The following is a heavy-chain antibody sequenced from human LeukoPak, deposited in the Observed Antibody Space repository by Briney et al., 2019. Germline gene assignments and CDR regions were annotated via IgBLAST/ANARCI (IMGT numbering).Heavy chain of an antibody. CDR2: IYYSGST. V-gene: IGHV4-59*01. CDR1: GGSINSYY. Sequence: PSETLSLTCTVSGGSINSYYWSWIRQPPGKGLEWIGYIYYSGSTNYNPFLSSRVTISLDTSKRRLSLNLRSVTAADTAVYYCSRRTDYYYMDVWVRGNTVSVS. D-gene: IGHD1-1*01. CDR3: SRRTDYYYMDV. J-gene: IGHJ6*03.